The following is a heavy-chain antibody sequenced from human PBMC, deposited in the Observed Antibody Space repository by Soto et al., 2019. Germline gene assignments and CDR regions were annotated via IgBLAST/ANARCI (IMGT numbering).Heavy chain of an antibody. CDR1: GGTFSSYA. J-gene: IGHJ6*04. V-gene: IGHV1-69*13. Sequence: GASVKVSCKASGGTFSSYAISWVRQAPGQGLEWMGGIIPIFGTANYAQKFQGRVTITADESTSTAYMELSSLRSEDTAVYYCARPGSVSGPYSSSYNGMAFWAKGPP. CDR3: ARPGSVSGPYSSSYNGMAF. CDR2: IIPIFGTA. D-gene: IGHD6-19*01.